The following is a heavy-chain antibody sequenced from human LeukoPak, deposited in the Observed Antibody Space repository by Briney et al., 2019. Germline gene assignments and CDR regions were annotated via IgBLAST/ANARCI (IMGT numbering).Heavy chain of an antibody. Sequence: PGGSLRLSCAAAGFIFSNSDMHGVPKAPGKGREGGPVLSYGGSNKFYRDSVKGRFTISRDDSKNTLYLQMNSLRPEDPAVYYCARDGDTAIRGVNFDYWGEGTLVTVSS. D-gene: IGHD3-10*01. J-gene: IGHJ4*02. CDR3: ARDGDTAIRGVNFDY. V-gene: IGHV3-30*03. CDR2: LSYGGSNK. CDR1: GFIFSNSD.